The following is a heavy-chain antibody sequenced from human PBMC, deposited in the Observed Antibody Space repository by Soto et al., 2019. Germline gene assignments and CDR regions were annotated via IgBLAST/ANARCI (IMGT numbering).Heavy chain of an antibody. D-gene: IGHD1-26*01. CDR1: GGSISSGGYS. CDR2: IYHSGST. V-gene: IGHV4-30-2*01. CDR3: ARGEWEQEAFDP. Sequence: PSETLSLTCAVSGGSISSGGYSWSWIRQPPGKGLEWIGYIYHSGSTYYNPSLKSRVTISVDRSKNQLSLKLSSVTAADTAVYYCARGEWEQEAFDPWGQGTLVTVSS. J-gene: IGHJ5*02.